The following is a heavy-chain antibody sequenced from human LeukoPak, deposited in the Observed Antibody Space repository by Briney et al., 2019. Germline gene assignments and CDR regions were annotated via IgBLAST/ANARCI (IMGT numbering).Heavy chain of an antibody. CDR2: IIPTLGIA. CDR1: GGTFSSYA. D-gene: IGHD1-26*01. J-gene: IGHJ5*02. Sequence: SVKVSCKASGGTFSSYAISWVRQAPGQGLEWMGRIIPTLGIANYAQKFQGRVTITADKSTSTAYMELSSLRSEDTAVYYCARGGVGGNWFDPWGQGTLVTVSS. CDR3: ARGGVGGNWFDP. V-gene: IGHV1-69*04.